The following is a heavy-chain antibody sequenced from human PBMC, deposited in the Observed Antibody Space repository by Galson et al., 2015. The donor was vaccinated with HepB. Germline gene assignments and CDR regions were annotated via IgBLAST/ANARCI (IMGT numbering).Heavy chain of an antibody. CDR2: IIPIFGTA. Sequence: SVKVSCKASGGTFSSYAISWVRQAPGQGLEWMGGIIPIFGTANYAQKFQGRVTITADESTSTAYMELSSLRSEDTAVYYCARDFPDGYNSDYYYGMDVWGQGTTVTVSS. CDR3: ARDFPDGYNSDYYYGMDV. CDR1: GGTFSSYA. J-gene: IGHJ6*02. D-gene: IGHD5-24*01. V-gene: IGHV1-69*13.